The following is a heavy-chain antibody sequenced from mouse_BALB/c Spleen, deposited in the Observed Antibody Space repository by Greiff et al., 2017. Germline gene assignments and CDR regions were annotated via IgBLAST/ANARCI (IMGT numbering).Heavy chain of an antibody. Sequence: VQLQQSRPELVKPGASVKIPCKASGYTFTDYNMDWVKQSHGKSLEWIGDMNPNNGGTSYNQKFKGKATLTVDKSSSTAYMELRSLTSEDTAVYYCARSGGYYVPFDYWGQGTTLTVSS. V-gene: IGHV1-18*01. CDR2: MNPNNGGT. CDR1: GYTFTDYN. CDR3: ARSGGYYVPFDY. J-gene: IGHJ2*01. D-gene: IGHD1-1*01.